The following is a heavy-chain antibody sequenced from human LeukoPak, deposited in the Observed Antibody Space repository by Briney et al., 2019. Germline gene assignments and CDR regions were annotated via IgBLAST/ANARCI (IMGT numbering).Heavy chain of an antibody. Sequence: GGSLRLSCAASGFTFSSYSMNWVRQAPGKGLEWVSSISSSSSYIYYADSVKGRFTISRDNAKNSLYLQMNSLRAEDTAVYYCARDAITIFDGDSMDVWGKGTTVTVSS. J-gene: IGHJ6*04. CDR1: GFTFSSYS. CDR3: ARDAITIFDGDSMDV. CDR2: ISSSSSYI. D-gene: IGHD3-3*01. V-gene: IGHV3-21*01.